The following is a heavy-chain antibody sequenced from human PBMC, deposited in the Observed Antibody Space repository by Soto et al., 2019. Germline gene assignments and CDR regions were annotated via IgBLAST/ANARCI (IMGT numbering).Heavy chain of an antibody. V-gene: IGHV3-48*02. CDR1: GLTFTSYS. CDR3: ARDRGYNYGFDF. Sequence: EVQLVESGGGLVQPGGSLRLSCAASGLTFTSYSMNWVRQAPGKGLEWVSFISSSSSTIYYADSVKGRFTISRDNAKNSLYLQMNSLRDEDTAVFYGARDRGYNYGFDFWGQGALVTVSS. CDR2: ISSSSSTI. D-gene: IGHD5-18*01. J-gene: IGHJ4*02.